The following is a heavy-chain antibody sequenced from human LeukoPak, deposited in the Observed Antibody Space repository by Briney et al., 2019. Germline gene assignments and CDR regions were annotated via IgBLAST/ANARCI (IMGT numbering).Heavy chain of an antibody. V-gene: IGHV4-59*01. CDR3: ASLITMVRGVNFDY. D-gene: IGHD3-10*01. J-gene: IGHJ4*02. CDR1: GGSISSYY. CDR2: IYYSGST. Sequence: SETLSLTCTVSGGSISSYYWSWIRQPPGKGLEWIGYIYYSGSTNYNPSLKSRVTISVDTSKNQFFLKLSSVTAADTAVYYCASLITMVRGVNFDYWGQGTLVSVSS.